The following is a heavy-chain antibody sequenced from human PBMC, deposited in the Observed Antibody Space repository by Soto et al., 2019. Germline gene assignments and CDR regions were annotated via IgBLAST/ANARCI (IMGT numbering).Heavy chain of an antibody. Sequence: QVQLQESGPGLVKPSGTLSLTCAVSGGSISSSNWWSWVRQPPGKGLEWIGEIYHSGSTNYNPYLKSRVTISLDKSKNQFSLKLSSVTAADTAVYYCARRVGYSSSLYRACYFDYWGQGTLVTVSS. J-gene: IGHJ4*02. V-gene: IGHV4-4*02. CDR3: ARRVGYSSSLYRACYFDY. D-gene: IGHD6-13*01. CDR1: GGSISSSNW. CDR2: IYHSGST.